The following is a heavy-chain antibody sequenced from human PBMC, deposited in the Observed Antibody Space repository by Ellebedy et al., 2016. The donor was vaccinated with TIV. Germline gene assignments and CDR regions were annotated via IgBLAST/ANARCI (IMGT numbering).Heavy chain of an antibody. CDR2: ISNTGSRT. J-gene: IGHJ4*02. D-gene: IGHD3-22*01. V-gene: IGHV3-23*01. CDR1: GFTFSSYA. Sequence: PGGSLRLSCAASGFTFSSYAMSWVRQAPGKGLEWVLTISNTGSRTYYADSVEGRFIISRDNSKKTLYLQMNSLRAEDTAVYYWAKGRGGGSDSSAPRYYFDYWGLGTLVTVSS. CDR3: AKGRGGGSDSSAPRYYFDY.